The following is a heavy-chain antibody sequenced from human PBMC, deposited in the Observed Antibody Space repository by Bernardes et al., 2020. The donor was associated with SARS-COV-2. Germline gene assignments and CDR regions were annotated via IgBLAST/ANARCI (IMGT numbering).Heavy chain of an antibody. Sequence: SETLSLTRTVSGGSISSSSYYWGWIRQPPGKGLEWIGNIYYSGSTYYNPSLKSRVTISVDTSNNQFSLKLSSVTAADTAVYYCARRPRFGEPPFDYWGQGTLVTVSS. J-gene: IGHJ4*02. CDR2: IYYSGST. CDR1: GGSISSSSYY. V-gene: IGHV4-39*01. D-gene: IGHD3-10*01. CDR3: ARRPRFGEPPFDY.